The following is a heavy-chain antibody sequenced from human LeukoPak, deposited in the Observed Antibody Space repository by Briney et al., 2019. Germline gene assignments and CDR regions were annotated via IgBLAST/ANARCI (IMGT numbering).Heavy chain of an antibody. D-gene: IGHD6-25*01. J-gene: IGHJ4*02. CDR3: ARDKGGYVTRGYFGY. V-gene: IGHV1-46*01. CDR1: GYTFTSYY. Sequence: ASVKVSCEASGYTFTSYYMHWVRQAPGQGLEWMGIINPSGGSTSYAQKFQGRVTMTRDTSTSTVYMELSSLRSEDTAVYYCARDKGGYVTRGYFGYWGQGTLVTVSS. CDR2: INPSGGST.